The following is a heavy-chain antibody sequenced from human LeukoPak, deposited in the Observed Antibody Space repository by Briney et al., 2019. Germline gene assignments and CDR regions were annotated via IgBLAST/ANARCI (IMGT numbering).Heavy chain of an antibody. V-gene: IGHV4-59*11. D-gene: IGHD4-23*01. CDR1: GDSISSHY. CDR3: ARVGGNLGFDY. CDR2: IYYSGST. J-gene: IGHJ4*02. Sequence: SETLSLPCTVSGDSISSHYWRWIRQPPGKGLEWIGYIYYSGSTNYNRSLKSRVTISVDTYKNQFSLKLSSVTAADTAVYYCARVGGNLGFDYWGQGTLVTVSS.